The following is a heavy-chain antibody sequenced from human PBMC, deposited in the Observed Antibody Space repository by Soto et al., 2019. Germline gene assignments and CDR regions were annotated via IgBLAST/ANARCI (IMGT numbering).Heavy chain of an antibody. CDR1: GFTFSNYW. CDR2: INSDGSRI. D-gene: IGHD3-10*01. CDR3: ARGASGRYYMDV. Sequence: EVQLVESGGGLVQPGGSLRLSCAASGFTFSNYWIHWVRQAPGKGLVWVSRINSDGSRINYADSVRGRFTISRDNAKNTLYLQVNSLGAEDTAVHYCARGASGRYYMDVWGKGTTVTVSS. J-gene: IGHJ6*03. V-gene: IGHV3-74*01.